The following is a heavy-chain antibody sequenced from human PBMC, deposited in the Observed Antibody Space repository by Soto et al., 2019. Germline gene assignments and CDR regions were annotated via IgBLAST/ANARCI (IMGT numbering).Heavy chain of an antibody. CDR1: GFTFSSYA. J-gene: IGHJ6*02. D-gene: IGHD2-2*03. V-gene: IGHV3-64D*06. CDR2: ISSNGGST. CDR3: VKPGGYCSSTSCYFYYYYGMDV. Sequence: GGSVRLSCSASGFTFSSYAMHWVRQAPGKVLEYVSAISSNGGSTYYADSVKGRFTISRDNSKNTLYLQMSSLRAEDTAVYYCVKPGGYCSSTSCYFYYYYGMDVWGQGTTVTVSS.